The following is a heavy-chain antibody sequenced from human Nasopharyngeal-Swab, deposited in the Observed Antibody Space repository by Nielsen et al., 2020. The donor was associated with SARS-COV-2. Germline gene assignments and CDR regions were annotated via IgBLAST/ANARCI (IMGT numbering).Heavy chain of an antibody. V-gene: IGHV3-74*01. CDR3: ARDCDTATCYRSAADT. CDR2: INSDGLGT. D-gene: IGHD2-2*01. CDR1: GFTFSFYW. J-gene: IGHJ5*01. Sequence: GESLKISCAGPGFTFSFYWMHWLRHAPGKGLMWVARINSDGLGTNYADSVKGRFTISTDNAKNTLYLQMNTLSAEDTGVYYCARDCDTATCYRSAADTWGQGTLVTVSS.